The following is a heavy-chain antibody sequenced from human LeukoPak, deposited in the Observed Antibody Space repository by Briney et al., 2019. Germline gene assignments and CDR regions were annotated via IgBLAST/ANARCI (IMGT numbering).Heavy chain of an antibody. CDR1: GGSISSSSYY. J-gene: IGHJ6*04. D-gene: IGHD1-14*01. Sequence: PSETLSLTCTVSGGSISSSSYYWGWIRQPPGKGLEWIGSIYYSGSTYYNPSLKSRVTISVDTSKNQFSLKLSSVTAADTAVYYCARHLPNLDGWGKGNTVTVSS. CDR3: ARHLPNLDG. CDR2: IYYSGST. V-gene: IGHV4-39*01.